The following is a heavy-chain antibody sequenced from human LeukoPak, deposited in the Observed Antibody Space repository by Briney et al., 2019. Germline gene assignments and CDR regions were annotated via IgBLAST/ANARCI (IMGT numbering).Heavy chain of an antibody. CDR2: IYYSGST. Sequence: KTSETLSLTCTVSGGSISSYYWSWIRQPPGKGLEWIGSIYYSGSTYYNPSLKSRVTISVDTSKNQFSLKLSSVTAADTAVYYCARRPTYYYGSGSYNYWGQGTLVTVSS. J-gene: IGHJ4*02. V-gene: IGHV4-59*05. D-gene: IGHD3-10*01. CDR1: GGSISSYY. CDR3: ARRPTYYYGSGSYNY.